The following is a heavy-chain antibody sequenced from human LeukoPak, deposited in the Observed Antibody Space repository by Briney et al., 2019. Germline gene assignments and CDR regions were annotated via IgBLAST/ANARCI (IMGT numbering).Heavy chain of an antibody. CDR1: GFTFSDYY. D-gene: IGHD3-10*01. J-gene: IGHJ4*02. CDR3: ARAFGFGELYYFDY. Sequence: KPGGSLRLSCAASGFTFSDYYMSWIRQAPGKGLEWVSYISSSSYTNYADSVKGRFTISRDNAKNSLYLQMNSLRAEDTAVYYCARAFGFGELYYFDYWGQGTLVTVSS. V-gene: IGHV3-11*05. CDR2: ISSSSYT.